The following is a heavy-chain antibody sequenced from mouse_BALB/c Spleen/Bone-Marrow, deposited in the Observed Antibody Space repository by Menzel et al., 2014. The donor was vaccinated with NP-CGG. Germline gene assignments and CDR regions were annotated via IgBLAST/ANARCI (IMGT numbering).Heavy chain of an antibody. CDR3: ARRYGHYWYFDV. V-gene: IGHV1-69*01. D-gene: IGHD2-10*02. Sequence: VQLQQSGAELVMPGASVKMSCKASGYTFTDYWMHWVKQRPGQGLEWIGAIDTSDSYTTYNQNFKDKATLTVDESSSTAYMQFSSLTSGDSAVYYCARRYGHYWYFDVWGAGTTVTVSS. CDR2: IDTSDSYT. CDR1: GYTFTDYW. J-gene: IGHJ1*01.